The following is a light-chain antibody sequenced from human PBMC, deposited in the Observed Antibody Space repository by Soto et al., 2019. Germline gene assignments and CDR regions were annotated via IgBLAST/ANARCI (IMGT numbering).Light chain of an antibody. CDR1: KNDIGVYDF. Sequence: QSVLTQPPSASGSPGQSLTISCTGTKNDIGVYDFVSWYQHHPGKAPRLIIYEVVQRPSGVPDRFSGSKSGNTASLTVSGLQAADEAEYFCKSYAGSNTYVFGSGTKVTVL. J-gene: IGLJ1*01. CDR2: EVV. CDR3: KSYAGSNTYV. V-gene: IGLV2-8*01.